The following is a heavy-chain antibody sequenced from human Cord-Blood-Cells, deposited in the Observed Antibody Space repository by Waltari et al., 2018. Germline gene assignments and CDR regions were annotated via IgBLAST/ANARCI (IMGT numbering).Heavy chain of an antibody. CDR2: IYYSGST. Sequence: QLQLQESGPGLVKPSETLSLTCPVSGGSISSSSYYWGWIRQPPGKGLEWIGSIYYSGSTYYNPSLKSRVTISVDTSKNQFSLKLSSVTAADTAVYYCARPGRAAGTDFDYWGQGTLVTVSS. J-gene: IGHJ4*02. CDR3: ARPGRAAGTDFDY. CDR1: GGSISSSSYY. V-gene: IGHV4-39*07. D-gene: IGHD6-13*01.